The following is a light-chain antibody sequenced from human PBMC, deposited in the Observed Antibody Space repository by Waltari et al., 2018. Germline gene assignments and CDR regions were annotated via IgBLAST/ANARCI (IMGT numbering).Light chain of an antibody. V-gene: IGLV2-23*02. CDR2: EVT. Sequence: QSGLTQPASASGSPGQSITISCTGTSSDVGNYNLVSWYQQYPGKAPQLMVYEVTNRASGVYDRFSGSKSGNTASLTIHGLQSEDEADYYCCSYVGLGIYVFGSGTKVTVL. CDR1: SSDVGNYNL. J-gene: IGLJ1*01. CDR3: CSYVGLGIYV.